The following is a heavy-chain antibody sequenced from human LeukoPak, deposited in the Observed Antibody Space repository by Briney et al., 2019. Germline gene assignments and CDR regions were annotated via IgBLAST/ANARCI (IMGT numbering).Heavy chain of an antibody. CDR2: IIPILGIA. Sequence: GASVKVSCKASGGTFSSYAISWVRQAPGQGLEWMGRIIPILGIANYAQKFQGRVTITADKSPSTAYMELSSLRSEDTAVYYCARLDRIAAAGNIWFDPWGQGTLVTVSS. J-gene: IGHJ5*02. D-gene: IGHD6-13*01. V-gene: IGHV1-69*04. CDR1: GGTFSSYA. CDR3: ARLDRIAAAGNIWFDP.